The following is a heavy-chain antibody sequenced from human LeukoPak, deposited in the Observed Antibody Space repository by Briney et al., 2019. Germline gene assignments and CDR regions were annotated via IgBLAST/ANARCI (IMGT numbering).Heavy chain of an antibody. Sequence: GGSLRLSCAASGFTVSSNYMSWVRQAPGEGLAWVSVIYSGGKTYYADSVKGRFTISRDNSKNMLYLQMNSLRAEDTAVYYCAREPPISGELALWGQGTLVTVSS. V-gene: IGHV3-66*01. CDR2: IYSGGKT. CDR1: GFTVSSNY. D-gene: IGHD3-10*02. J-gene: IGHJ4*02. CDR3: AREPPISGELAL.